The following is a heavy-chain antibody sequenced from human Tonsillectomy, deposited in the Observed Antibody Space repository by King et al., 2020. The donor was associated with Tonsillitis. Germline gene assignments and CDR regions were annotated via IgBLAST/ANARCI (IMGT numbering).Heavy chain of an antibody. CDR2: ISYDGSNI. J-gene: IGHJ6*02. V-gene: IGHV3-30*18. CDR1: GFTFSSYG. Sequence: HVQLVESGGGVVQPGRSLRLSCAASGFTFSSYGMHWVRQAPGKGLEWVAVISYDGSNIYYADSVKGRFTISRDNSKNTLYLQMNSLRAEDTAVYFCAKLAGYDSSGYYQTHRYFYYYGVDVWGQGTTVTVSS. CDR3: AKLAGYDSSGYYQTHRYFYYYGVDV. D-gene: IGHD3-22*01.